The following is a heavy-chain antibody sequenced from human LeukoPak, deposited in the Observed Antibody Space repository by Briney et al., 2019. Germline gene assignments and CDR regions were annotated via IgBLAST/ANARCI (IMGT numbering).Heavy chain of an antibody. V-gene: IGHV1-18*01. Sequence: GASVKVSCKASGYTFTSYGISWVRQAPGQGLEWMGWISAYNGNTNYAQKLQGRVTMTTDTSTSTAYMELRGLRSDDTAVYYCARAYRIAVAGNYYYGMDVWGQGTTVTVSS. CDR2: ISAYNGNT. J-gene: IGHJ6*02. CDR3: ARAYRIAVAGNYYYGMDV. D-gene: IGHD6-19*01. CDR1: GYTFTSYG.